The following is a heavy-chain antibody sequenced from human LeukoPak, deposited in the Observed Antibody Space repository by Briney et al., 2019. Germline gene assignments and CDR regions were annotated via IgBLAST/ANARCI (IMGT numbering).Heavy chain of an antibody. Sequence: PGRSLRLSCATSAFTFSSYAMHWVRQAPGKGLEWGALISYDGINQYYADSVKGRFIISRDNSKNTLYLQLNSLRLEDTAVYYCTLTTFGVVYYFDYWGQGTLVSVSS. D-gene: IGHD1/OR15-1a*01. V-gene: IGHV3-30*04. CDR2: ISYDGINQ. CDR3: TLTTFGVVYYFDY. CDR1: AFTFSSYA. J-gene: IGHJ4*02.